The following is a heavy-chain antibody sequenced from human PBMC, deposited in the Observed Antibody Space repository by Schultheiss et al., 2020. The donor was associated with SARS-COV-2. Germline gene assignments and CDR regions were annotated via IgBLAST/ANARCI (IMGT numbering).Heavy chain of an antibody. Sequence: ASVKVSCKASGYTFTSYGISWVRQAPGQGLEWMGWINPNSGGTNYAQKFQGRVTMTRDTSISTAYMELSRLRSDDTAVYYCARARYSSGWTRKTYYYYYGMDVWGQGTTVTVSS. D-gene: IGHD6-19*01. CDR2: INPNSGGT. CDR1: GYTFTSYG. V-gene: IGHV1-2*02. J-gene: IGHJ6*02. CDR3: ARARYSSGWTRKTYYYYYGMDV.